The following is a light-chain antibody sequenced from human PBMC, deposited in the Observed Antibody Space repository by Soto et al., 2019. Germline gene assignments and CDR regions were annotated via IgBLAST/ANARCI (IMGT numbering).Light chain of an antibody. J-gene: IGLJ1*01. CDR1: SSNIGSNP. CDR2: SNY. V-gene: IGLV1-44*01. CDR3: VVSDDSLNAYV. Sequence: HSVLTQPPSASGTPGQRVTISCSGSSSNIGSNPVNWYQQLPGTAPKLLIYSNYQRPSGVPDRFSGSKSGTSASLATSGLQSEDEADYYCVVSDDSLNAYVFGTGTKVTVL.